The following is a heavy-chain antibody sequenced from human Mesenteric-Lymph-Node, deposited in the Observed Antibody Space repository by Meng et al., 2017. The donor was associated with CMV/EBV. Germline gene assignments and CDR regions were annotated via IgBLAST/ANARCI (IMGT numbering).Heavy chain of an antibody. CDR3: ARGKDFRYGMDV. CDR1: GFTFSSDT. Sequence: LSLTCAASGFTFSSDTMNWVRQPPGKGLEWVSCISSTRGFIYYADSVKGRFTISRDSAKNSLYLQMNSLKAEDTAIYYCARGKDFRYGMDVWGQGTTVTVSS. D-gene: IGHD3-3*01. J-gene: IGHJ6*02. V-gene: IGHV3-21*01. CDR2: ISSTRGFI.